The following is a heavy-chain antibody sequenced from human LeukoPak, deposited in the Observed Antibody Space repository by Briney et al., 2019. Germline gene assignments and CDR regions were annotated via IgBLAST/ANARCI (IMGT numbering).Heavy chain of an antibody. CDR2: IGTAGDT. V-gene: IGHV3-13*01. CDR3: ARGGPGYYLDY. Sequence: GGSLRLSCAASGFTFSSFSMNWVRQATGKGLEWVSTIGTAGDTYYPGSVKGRFTISRENAKNSLYLQMNILKAGDTAVYYCARGGPGYYLDYWGQGTLVTVSP. J-gene: IGHJ4*02. CDR1: GFTFSSFS.